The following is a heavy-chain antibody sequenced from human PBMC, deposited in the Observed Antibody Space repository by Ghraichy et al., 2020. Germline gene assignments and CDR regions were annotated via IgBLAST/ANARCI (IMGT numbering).Heavy chain of an antibody. CDR3: AKEYPGVRPNYYYYGMDV. V-gene: IGHV3-23*01. J-gene: IGHJ6*02. Sequence: GGSLRLSCAASGFTFSSYAMSWVRQAPGKGLEWVSAISGSGGSTYYADSVKGRFTISRDNSKNTLYLQMNSLRAEDTAVYYCAKEYPGVRPNYYYYGMDVWGQGTTVTVSS. D-gene: IGHD3-3*01. CDR1: GFTFSSYA. CDR2: ISGSGGST.